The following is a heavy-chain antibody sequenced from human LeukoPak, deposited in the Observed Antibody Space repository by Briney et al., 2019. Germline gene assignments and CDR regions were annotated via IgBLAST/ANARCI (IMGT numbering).Heavy chain of an antibody. Sequence: ASVKVSCKASGYTFTGYYMHWVRQAPGQGLEWMGWINPNSGGTNYAQKFQGRVTMTRDTSISTAYMELSRLRSDDTAVYYCARVLQLRYFDWSPFAYWGQRTLVTVSS. D-gene: IGHD3-9*01. CDR3: ARVLQLRYFDWSPFAY. CDR2: INPNSGGT. CDR1: GYTFTGYY. J-gene: IGHJ4*02. V-gene: IGHV1-2*02.